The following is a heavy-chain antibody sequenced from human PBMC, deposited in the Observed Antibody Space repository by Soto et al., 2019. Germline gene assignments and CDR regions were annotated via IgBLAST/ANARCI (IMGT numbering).Heavy chain of an antibody. CDR2: ISGGGSGP. CDR3: AKDQSEVYSSAFNSPLEA. J-gene: IGHJ5*02. D-gene: IGHD3-22*01. V-gene: IGHV3-23*01. Sequence: EVQLLESGGDLIQRGGSLRLSCEASGFRFSSQAMTWVRQAPGKGLEWVASISGGGSGPFYADSVRGRFTISRDNSNNALYLDMTSLRPEDTAVYHCAKDQSEVYSSAFNSPLEAWGQGTLVAVSS. CDR1: GFRFSSQA.